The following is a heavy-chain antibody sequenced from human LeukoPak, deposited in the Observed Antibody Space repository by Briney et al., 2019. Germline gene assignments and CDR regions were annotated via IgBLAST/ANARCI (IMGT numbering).Heavy chain of an antibody. CDR1: GFTFSNYS. J-gene: IGHJ4*02. CDR2: ISPSSHYI. CDR3: ARPEYSSSWDLYY. Sequence: GGSLRLSCAGSGFTFSNYSINWVRQAPGKGLEWVSSISPSSHYIYYADSVKSRFTISRDNAKNSLYLQMNSLRAEDTAVYYCARPEYSSSWDLYYWGQGTLVTVSS. D-gene: IGHD6-13*01. V-gene: IGHV3-21*01.